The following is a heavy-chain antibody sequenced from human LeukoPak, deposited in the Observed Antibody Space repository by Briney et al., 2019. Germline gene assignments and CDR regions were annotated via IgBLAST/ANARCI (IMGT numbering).Heavy chain of an antibody. CDR2: INWNGGST. D-gene: IGHD3-22*01. CDR3: ARGPTRGYYDGSGRVYYFDY. J-gene: IGHJ4*02. Sequence: GGSLRLSCAASGFTFDDYGMSWVRQAPGKGLEWVSGINWNGGSTGYADSVKGRFTISRDNAKNSLYLQMNSLRAEDTALYYCARGPTRGYYDGSGRVYYFDYWGQGTLVTVSS. V-gene: IGHV3-20*04. CDR1: GFTFDDYG.